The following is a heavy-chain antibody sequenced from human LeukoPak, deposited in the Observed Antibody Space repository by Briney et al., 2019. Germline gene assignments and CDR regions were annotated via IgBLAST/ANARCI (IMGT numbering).Heavy chain of an antibody. J-gene: IGHJ4*02. D-gene: IGHD1-1*01. CDR1: GFTFSRYW. CDR2: IHGDGSSP. V-gene: IGHV3-74*01. Sequence: PGGSLRLSCAASGFTFSRYWMHWVRQVPGKGLVWVSRIHGDGSSPIYADSVKGRFTISRDNAKNTLYLQMNSLGVEDGGIYYCARDGSLPDYWGQGALVTVSS. CDR3: ARDGSLPDY.